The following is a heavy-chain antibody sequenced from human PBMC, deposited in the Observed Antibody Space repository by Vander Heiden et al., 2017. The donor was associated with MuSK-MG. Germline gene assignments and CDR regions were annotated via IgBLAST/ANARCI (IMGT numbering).Heavy chain of an antibody. D-gene: IGHD1-1*01. V-gene: IGHV3-7*01. J-gene: IGHJ4*02. CDR2: IKEDGGEK. CDR3: ARGKTWRDY. CDR1: GFPFRGHG. Sequence: EVPVVRFGGGLVQPGRSLRLPCAASGFPFRGHGMGGVRQDPGKGLEWVANIKEDGGEKYYVDSVKGQYTISRDNAKNSLYLQKNTLRAEDAAVYYCARGKTWRDYWGQGTLVTVSS.